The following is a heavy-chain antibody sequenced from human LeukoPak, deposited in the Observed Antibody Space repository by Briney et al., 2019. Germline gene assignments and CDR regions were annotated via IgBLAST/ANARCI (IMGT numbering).Heavy chain of an antibody. Sequence: PGGSLRLSCAASGLTVSSNYMNWVRQAPGKGLEWVSSISSSSSYIYYADSVKGRFTISRDNAKNSLYLQMNSLRAEDTAVYYCASPAIGSDDYWGQGTLVTVSS. CDR3: ASPAIGSDDY. J-gene: IGHJ4*02. CDR1: GLTVSSNY. CDR2: ISSSSSYI. V-gene: IGHV3-21*01. D-gene: IGHD2-2*01.